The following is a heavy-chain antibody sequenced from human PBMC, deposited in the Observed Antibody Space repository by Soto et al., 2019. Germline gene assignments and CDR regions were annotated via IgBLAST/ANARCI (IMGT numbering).Heavy chain of an antibody. D-gene: IGHD2-15*01. V-gene: IGHV4-39*01. CDR1: GGSVSSGSYY. J-gene: IGHJ6*03. CDR3: ARHVGGYYYYMDV. Sequence: SVTLSLTCTVSGGSVSSGSYYWGWIRPPPGKGLEWIGSIYYSGNTYYNPSLKSRVTISVDTSKNQFSLKLSSVTAADTAVYYCARHVGGYYYYMDVWGKGTTVTVSS. CDR2: IYYSGNT.